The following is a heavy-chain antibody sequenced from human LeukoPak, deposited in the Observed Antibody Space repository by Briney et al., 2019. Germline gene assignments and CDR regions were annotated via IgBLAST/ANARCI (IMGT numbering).Heavy chain of an antibody. V-gene: IGHV3-74*01. CDR3: ARSGAPTPDY. Sequence: PGASLRLSCAASGFTFSSYWMHWVRQAPGKGLVWVSRIDSDGSSTIYADSVKGRFTISRDNAKNTLNLQMNSLRAEDTALYYCARSGAPTPDYWGQGTLVIVSS. CDR2: IDSDGSST. CDR1: GFTFSSYW. D-gene: IGHD2-15*01. J-gene: IGHJ4*02.